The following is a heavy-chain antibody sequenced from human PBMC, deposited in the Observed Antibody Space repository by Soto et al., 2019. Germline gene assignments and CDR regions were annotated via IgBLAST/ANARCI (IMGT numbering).Heavy chain of an antibody. V-gene: IGHV3-33*01. Sequence: GGSLRLSCAASGFTFSSYGMHWVRQAPGKGLEWVAVIWYDGSNKYYADSVKGRFTISRDNSKNTLYLQMNSLRAEDTAVYYCARGPPPVVGATPPDYWGQGTLVTVSS. CDR3: ARGPPPVVGATPPDY. CDR1: GFTFSSYG. CDR2: IWYDGSNK. D-gene: IGHD1-26*01. J-gene: IGHJ4*02.